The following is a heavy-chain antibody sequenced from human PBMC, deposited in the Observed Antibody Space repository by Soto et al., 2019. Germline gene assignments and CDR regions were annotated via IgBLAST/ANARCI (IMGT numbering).Heavy chain of an antibody. Sequence: ASVNVSCKSSGYIFSSFYMNWVRQAPGQGLEWMGWTSGYSGNSKYAQKFQGRVTMTTDTSTNTGYMEMRSLTSDDTAVYYCARDIFGHVDAFDLWGQGTMVTVSS. D-gene: IGHD3-3*02. J-gene: IGHJ3*01. V-gene: IGHV1-18*01. CDR2: TSGYSGNS. CDR3: ARDIFGHVDAFDL. CDR1: GYIFSSFY.